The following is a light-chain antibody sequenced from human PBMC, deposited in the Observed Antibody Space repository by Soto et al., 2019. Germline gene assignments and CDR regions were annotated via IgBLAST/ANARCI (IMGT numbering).Light chain of an antibody. J-gene: IGLJ2*01. V-gene: IGLV7-46*01. CDR3: FLVYGGVGVV. CDR1: TGAVTSGHY. Sequence: VVTQEPSLTVSPGGTVTLTCGSSTGAVTSGHYPSWFQQRPGQAPRTLIYHTGNKHSWTPARFSGSLLGGKAALTLSGAQPEDEAEYYCFLVYGGVGVVFGGGTKLTVL. CDR2: HTG.